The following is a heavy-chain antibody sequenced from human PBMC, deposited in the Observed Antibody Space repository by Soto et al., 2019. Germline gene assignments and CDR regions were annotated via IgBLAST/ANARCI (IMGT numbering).Heavy chain of an antibody. J-gene: IGHJ5*02. CDR3: ARIGSSGWYWFDP. CDR1: GGSVSSGSYY. Sequence: SETLSLTCTVSGGSVSSGSYYWSWIRQPPGKGLEWIGYIYYTGSTNYNPSLKSRVTISVDTSKNQFSLKLSSVTAADTAVYYCARIGSSGWYWFDPWGQGTLVTVSS. D-gene: IGHD6-19*01. CDR2: IYYTGST. V-gene: IGHV4-61*01.